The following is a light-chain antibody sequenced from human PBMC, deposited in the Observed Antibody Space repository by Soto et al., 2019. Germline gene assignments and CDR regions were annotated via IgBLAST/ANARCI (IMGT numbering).Light chain of an antibody. CDR3: QQYNTWPRS. J-gene: IGKJ4*01. CDR1: QSVSSN. V-gene: IGKV3-15*01. CDR2: GAS. Sequence: EIVMTQSPATLSVSPGERATLSCRASQSVSSNLAWYQQKPGQAPRLLIYGASTRVTGIPARFSGSGSGTEFTLTIGSLQSEDFAVYSCQQYNTWPRSFGGGTKVEI.